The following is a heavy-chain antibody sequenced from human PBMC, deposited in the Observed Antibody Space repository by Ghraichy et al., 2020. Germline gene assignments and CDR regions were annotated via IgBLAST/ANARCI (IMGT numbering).Heavy chain of an antibody. CDR1: GGSISRSSYH. CDR3: ARHSTHYSYYYGMDV. J-gene: IGHJ6*02. CDR2: MYYSGSI. V-gene: IGHV4-39*01. D-gene: IGHD5/OR15-5a*01. Sequence: SETLSLTCTVSGGSISRSSYHWGWIRQSPGKGLEWIGSMYYSGSIYYNPSLKSRVTISVDTSKNQFSLKLSSVTAADTAVYYCARHSTHYSYYYGMDVWGQGTTVTVSS.